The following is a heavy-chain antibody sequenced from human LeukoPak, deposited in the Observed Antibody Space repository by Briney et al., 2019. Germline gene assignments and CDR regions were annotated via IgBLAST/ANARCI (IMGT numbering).Heavy chain of an antibody. Sequence: SVKVSCKASGGSFSSYAISWVRQAPGQGLEWMGGIIPIFGTANYAQKFQGRVTITADKSTSTAYMELSSLRSEDTAVYYCAIEQQLATGSRYYYYGMDVWGKGTTVTVSS. CDR2: IIPIFGTA. J-gene: IGHJ6*04. D-gene: IGHD6-13*01. V-gene: IGHV1-69*06. CDR1: GGSFSSYA. CDR3: AIEQQLATGSRYYYYGMDV.